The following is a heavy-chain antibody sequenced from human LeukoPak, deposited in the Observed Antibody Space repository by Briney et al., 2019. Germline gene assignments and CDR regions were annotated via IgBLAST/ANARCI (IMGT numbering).Heavy chain of an antibody. Sequence: ASVKVSCKASGYTFTSYGISWVRQAPGQGLEWMGWISAYNGNTNYAQKLQGRVTMTTDTSTSTAHMELSSLRSEDTAVYYCARGDGGGSYYYYYMDVWGKGTTVTISS. CDR3: ARGDGGGSYYYYYMDV. V-gene: IGHV1-18*01. J-gene: IGHJ6*03. CDR1: GYTFTSYG. CDR2: ISAYNGNT. D-gene: IGHD2-15*01.